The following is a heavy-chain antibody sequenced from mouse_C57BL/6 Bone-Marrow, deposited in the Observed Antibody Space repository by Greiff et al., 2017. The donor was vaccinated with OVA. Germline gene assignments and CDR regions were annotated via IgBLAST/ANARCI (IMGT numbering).Heavy chain of an antibody. J-gene: IGHJ3*01. CDR3: ASLLRYSAWFAY. V-gene: IGHV2-9-1*01. D-gene: IGHD1-1*01. Sequence: VKLKESGPGLVAPSQSLSITCTVSGFSLTSYAISWVRQPPGKGLEWLGVIWTGGGTTYNSALKSRLSISKDNSKSQVFLKMNSLQTDDTARYYCASLLRYSAWFAYWGQGTLVTVSA. CDR1: GFSLTSYA. CDR2: IWTGGGT.